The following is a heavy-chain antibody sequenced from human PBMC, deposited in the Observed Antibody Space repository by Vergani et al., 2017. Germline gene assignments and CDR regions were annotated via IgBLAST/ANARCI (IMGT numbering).Heavy chain of an antibody. CDR3: AKVLLAGQREYFSSTSCPDDY. CDR2: ISGSGGST. CDR1: GFTFSSYA. J-gene: IGHJ4*02. V-gene: IGHV3-23*01. Sequence: EVQLLESGGGLVQPGGSLRLSCAASGFTFSSYAMSWVRQAPGKGLRWVSVISGSGGSTYYADSVKGRFTISRDNSKNTLYLQMNSLRAEDTAVYYCAKVLLAGQREYFSSTSCPDDYSSQASLVTVSS. D-gene: IGHD2-2*01.